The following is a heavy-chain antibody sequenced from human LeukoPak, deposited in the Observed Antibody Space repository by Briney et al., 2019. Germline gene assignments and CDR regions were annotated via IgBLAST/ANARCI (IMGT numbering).Heavy chain of an antibody. D-gene: IGHD1-26*01. J-gene: IGHJ4*02. CDR3: ARDRLTSGSYFYDY. CDR2: ISGRSSTI. Sequence: GGSLRLSCAASAFTFSDYSMNWVRQAPGKGLEWISYISGRSSTIYYADSVRGRFTISRDNAKNSMYLQMNSLRAEDTAVYYCARDRLTSGSYFYDYWGQGTLVTVSS. V-gene: IGHV3-48*01. CDR1: AFTFSDYS.